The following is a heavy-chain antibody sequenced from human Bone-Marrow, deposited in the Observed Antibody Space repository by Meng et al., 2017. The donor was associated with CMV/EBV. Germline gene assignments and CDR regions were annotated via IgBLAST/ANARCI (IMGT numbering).Heavy chain of an antibody. J-gene: IGHJ4*02. CDR1: GYTFTGYY. Sequence: ASVKVSCKASGYTFTGYYMHWVRQAPGQGLEWMGWINPNSGGTNYAQKFQGRVTMTRDTSISTAYMELSRLRSDDTAVYYCATDSSSWYRRNGDYWGQGTLVTVSS. CDR2: INPNSGGT. D-gene: IGHD6-13*01. V-gene: IGHV1-2*02. CDR3: ATDSSSWYRRNGDY.